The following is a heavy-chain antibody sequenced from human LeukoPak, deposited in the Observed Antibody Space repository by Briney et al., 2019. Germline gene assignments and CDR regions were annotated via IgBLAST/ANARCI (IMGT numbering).Heavy chain of an antibody. CDR2: IRTKATSYDA. CDR1: GFPFSGSP. J-gene: IGHJ1*01. CDR3: ARPPGATSEYFQH. D-gene: IGHD1-26*01. V-gene: IGHV3-73*01. Sequence: GGSPRLSCAASGFPFSGSPMHWVRQASGKGLEWVGRIRTKATSYDAAYAASVKGRFTISRDNAKNSLYLQMNSLRAEDTAVYYCARPPGATSEYFQHWGQGTLVTVSS.